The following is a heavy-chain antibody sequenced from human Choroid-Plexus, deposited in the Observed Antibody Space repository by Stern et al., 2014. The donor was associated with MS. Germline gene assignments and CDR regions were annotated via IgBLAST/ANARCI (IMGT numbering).Heavy chain of an antibody. Sequence: VQLVESGGGVVQPGRPLRLSCVASGFTFGSCAIHWVRQAPGKGLGWVGGVSHDGSYKYYADSVKGRFTISRDNSQNTLYMQMSSLRPEDTAVYYCAKDRQYLTYFFDHWGQGSLVTVSS. CDR1: GFTFGSCA. V-gene: IGHV3-30*18. CDR2: VSHDGSYK. CDR3: AKDRQYLTYFFDH. D-gene: IGHD2/OR15-2a*01. J-gene: IGHJ5*02.